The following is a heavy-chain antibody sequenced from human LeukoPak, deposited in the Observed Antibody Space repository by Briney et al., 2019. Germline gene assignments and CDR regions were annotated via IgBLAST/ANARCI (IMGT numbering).Heavy chain of an antibody. CDR3: ARAMVTRRRYLDY. J-gene: IGHJ4*02. D-gene: IGHD2-21*02. CDR1: GFTFSSYA. V-gene: IGHV3-74*01. Sequence: SGGSLRLSCAASGFTFSSYAMSWVRQAPGKGLEWVSRINSDGSSTNYADSVKGRFTISSDNAKNTLYLQMNSLRAEDTAVYYCARAMVTRRRYLDYWGQGTLVTVSS. CDR2: INSDGSST.